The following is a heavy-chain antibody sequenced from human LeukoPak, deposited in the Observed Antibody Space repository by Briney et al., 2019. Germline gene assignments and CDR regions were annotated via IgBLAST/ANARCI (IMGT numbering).Heavy chain of an antibody. CDR3: AKGSIAAAGALDY. J-gene: IGHJ4*02. D-gene: IGHD6-13*01. V-gene: IGHV3-30*02. CDR1: GFTFSSYG. Sequence: GGSLRLSCAASGFTFSSYGMHWVRQAPGKGLEWVAFIRYDGSNKYYADSVKGRFTISRDNSKNTLYLQMNGLRAEDTAVYYCAKGSIAAAGALDYWGQGTLVTVSS. CDR2: IRYDGSNK.